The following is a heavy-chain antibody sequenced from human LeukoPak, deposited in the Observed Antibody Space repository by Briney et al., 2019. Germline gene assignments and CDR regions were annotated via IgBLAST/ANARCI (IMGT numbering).Heavy chain of an antibody. Sequence: GAAVTVSCKCSGGTFSSYAISWVRQAPGQGLEWMGRIIPILGIGNYAQEVQGRVTITADKVKSTAYMELSSLRSEDTAAYYYATPGRVRGVITYYLDYWGQGTLVTVSS. J-gene: IGHJ4*02. CDR3: ATPGRVRGVITYYLDY. CDR1: GGTFSSYA. V-gene: IGHV1-69*04. CDR2: IIPILGIG. D-gene: IGHD3-10*01.